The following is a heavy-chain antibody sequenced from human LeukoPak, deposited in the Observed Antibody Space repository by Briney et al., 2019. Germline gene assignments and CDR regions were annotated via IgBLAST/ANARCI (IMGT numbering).Heavy chain of an antibody. J-gene: IGHJ4*02. D-gene: IGHD1-26*01. Sequence: PSETLSLTCTVSGGSISSYYWSWIRQPPGKGLEWIGYIYYSGSTNYNPSLKSRVTISVDTSKNQFSLKLSSVTAADTAVYYCATLSLLSGTLDYWGQGTLVTVSS. CDR2: IYYSGST. V-gene: IGHV4-59*01. CDR1: GGSISSYY. CDR3: ATLSLLSGTLDY.